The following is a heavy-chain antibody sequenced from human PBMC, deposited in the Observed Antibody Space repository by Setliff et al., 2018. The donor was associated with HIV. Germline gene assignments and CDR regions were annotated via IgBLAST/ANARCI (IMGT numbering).Heavy chain of an antibody. CDR2: INSYNGNT. D-gene: IGHD3-10*01. V-gene: IGHV1-18*04. J-gene: IGHJ6*02. CDR1: GYTFTTYG. CDR3: SRSGVPPYYYYGMDV. Sequence: ASVKVSCKASGYTFTTYGVNWVRQAPGQVLEWMGWINSYNGNTKFEQKFQGRVTMTTDTSTTTAFMELRSLKAEDTGIYYCSRSGVPPYYYYGMDVWGQGTTVTVSS.